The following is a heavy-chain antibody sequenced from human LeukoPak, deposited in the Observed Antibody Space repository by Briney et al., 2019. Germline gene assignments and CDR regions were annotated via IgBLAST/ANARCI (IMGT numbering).Heavy chain of an antibody. J-gene: IGHJ4*02. D-gene: IGHD3-22*01. CDR3: ARGYDSSGYDF. V-gene: IGHV4-30-2*01. Sequence: SETLSLTCAVSGGSISSGGYSWSWIRQPPGKGLEWIGYIYHSGSTYYNPSLKSRVTISVDRSKNQFSLKLSSVTAADTAVHYCARGYDSSGYDFWGQGTLVTVSS. CDR2: IYHSGST. CDR1: GGSISSGGYS.